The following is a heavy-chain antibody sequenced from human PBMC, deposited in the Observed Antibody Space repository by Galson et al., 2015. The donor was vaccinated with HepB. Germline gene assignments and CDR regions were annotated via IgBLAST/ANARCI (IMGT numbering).Heavy chain of an antibody. V-gene: IGHV3-23*01. CDR1: GFTFSSYA. Sequence: SLRLSCAASGFTFSSYAMSWVRQAPGKGLEWVSAISGNGGSTYYADSVKGRFTISRDNSKNTLYLQMNSLRAEDTAVYYCAKDGSLLWFGELLWSDYWGQGTLVTVSS. CDR3: AKDGSLLWFGELLWSDY. J-gene: IGHJ4*02. CDR2: ISGNGGST. D-gene: IGHD3-10*01.